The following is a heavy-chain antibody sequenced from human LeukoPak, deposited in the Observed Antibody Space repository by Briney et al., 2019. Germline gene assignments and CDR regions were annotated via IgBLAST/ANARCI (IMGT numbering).Heavy chain of an antibody. J-gene: IGHJ4*02. Sequence: SETLSLTCAVYSGSFSDYYWSWIRQPPGKGLEWIGEINHSGSTNYNPSLKSRVTISMDTSKNQFSLKLNSVTAADTAVYYCARAGFGLAPHRGTPFDYWGQGTLVTVSS. CDR3: ARAGFGLAPHRGTPFDY. CDR2: INHSGST. D-gene: IGHD3-10*01. V-gene: IGHV4-34*01. CDR1: SGSFSDYY.